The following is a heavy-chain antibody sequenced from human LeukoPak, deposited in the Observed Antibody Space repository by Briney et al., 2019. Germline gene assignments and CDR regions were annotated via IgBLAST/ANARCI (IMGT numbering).Heavy chain of an antibody. D-gene: IGHD2-8*01. V-gene: IGHV4-34*01. CDR2: INHSGST. J-gene: IGHJ4*02. Sequence: SGTLSLTCAVYGGSFSGYYWSWIRQPPGKGLEWIGEINHSGSTNYNPSLKSRVTISVDTSKNQFSLKLSSVTAADTAVYYCARGGVSPLAYWGQGTLVTVSS. CDR1: GGSFSGYY. CDR3: ARGGVSPLAY.